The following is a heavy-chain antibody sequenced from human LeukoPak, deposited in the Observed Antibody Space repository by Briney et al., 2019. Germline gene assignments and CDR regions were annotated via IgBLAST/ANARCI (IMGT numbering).Heavy chain of an antibody. V-gene: IGHV3-23*01. CDR1: GFTFRSYA. CDR3: ARGKYGGYFIDY. J-gene: IGHJ4*02. D-gene: IGHD5-12*01. CDR2: ISAGGNST. Sequence: PGGSLRLSCAASGFTFRSYAVSWVRQAPGKGLEWVSSISAGGNSTYDADSVRGRFTISRDNAKNTVYLQMNSLRAEDTAVYYCARGKYGGYFIDYWGQGTLVTVSS.